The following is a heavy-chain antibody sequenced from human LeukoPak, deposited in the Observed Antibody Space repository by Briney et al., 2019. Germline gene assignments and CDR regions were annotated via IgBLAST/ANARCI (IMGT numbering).Heavy chain of an antibody. J-gene: IGHJ4*02. CDR3: ARVPLYDFWSGLAY. CDR2: IKQDAFEK. V-gene: IGHV3-7*01. D-gene: IGHD3-3*01. CDR1: GFTFSSYW. Sequence: GGSLRLSCAASGFTFSSYWMSWVRQAPGKGLEWVANIKQDAFEKYYVDSVKGRFTISRDNAKNSLYLQMNSLRAEDMAVYYCARVPLYDFWSGLAYWGQGTLVTVSS.